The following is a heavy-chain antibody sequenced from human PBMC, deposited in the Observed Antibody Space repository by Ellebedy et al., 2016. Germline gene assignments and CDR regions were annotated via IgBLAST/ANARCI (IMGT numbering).Heavy chain of an antibody. CDR2: IKSKTDGGTT. Sequence: GESLKISXAASGFTFSNAWMSWVRQAPGKGLEWVGRIKSKTDGGTTDYAAPVKGRFTISRDDSKNTLYLQMNSLKTEDTAVYYCAASSGGNDILTGYSALAFDIWGQGTMVTVSS. CDR3: AASSGGNDILTGYSALAFDI. J-gene: IGHJ3*02. CDR1: GFTFSNAW. V-gene: IGHV3-15*01. D-gene: IGHD3-9*01.